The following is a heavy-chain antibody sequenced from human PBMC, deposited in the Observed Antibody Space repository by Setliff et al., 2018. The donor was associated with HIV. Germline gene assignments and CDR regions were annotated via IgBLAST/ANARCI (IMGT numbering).Heavy chain of an antibody. D-gene: IGHD3-3*01. CDR1: GESISGSSYS. J-gene: IGHJ6*03. CDR3: ARARFWGGYYTGDNYYYMDV. Sequence: SETLSLTCTVSGESISGSSYSWGWIRQPPGKGPEWIGSITYSGSARYNPSLKSRVAISVDMSKNQFSLRVTSLTAADTAVYYCARARFWGGYYTGDNYYYMDVWGKGTTVTVSS. V-gene: IGHV4-39*01. CDR2: ITYSGSA.